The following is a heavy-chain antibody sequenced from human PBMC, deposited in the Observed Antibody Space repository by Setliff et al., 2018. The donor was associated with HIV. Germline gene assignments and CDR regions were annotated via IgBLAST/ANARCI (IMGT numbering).Heavy chain of an antibody. CDR2: INHSGST. CDR3: ARRRDGYNSAPWRNDY. D-gene: IGHD5-12*01. Sequence: SLTCAVYGGSFSGYYWTWIRQPPGKGLEWIGEINHSGSTNYKPSLKSRVTISVDTSKKQFSLKLRSVTAADTAVYYCARRRDGYNSAPWRNDYWGQGTLVTVSS. J-gene: IGHJ4*02. CDR1: GGSFSGYY. V-gene: IGHV4-34*01.